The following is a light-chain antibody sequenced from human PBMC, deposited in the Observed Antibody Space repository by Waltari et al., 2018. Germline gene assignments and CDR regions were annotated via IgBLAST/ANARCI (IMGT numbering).Light chain of an antibody. CDR3: LVSYSGALWV. CDR2: DTR. CDR1: SGPVPSGHY. J-gene: IGLJ3*02. Sequence: QAVVTQEPSLTVSPGGTVTLTCGSSSGPVPSGHYPYWFQQKPGQAPRPLIYDTRNKHAWTPARFSGSLLGGKAALTLSGAQPDDEATYYCLVSYSGALWVFGGGTKLTVL. V-gene: IGLV7-46*01.